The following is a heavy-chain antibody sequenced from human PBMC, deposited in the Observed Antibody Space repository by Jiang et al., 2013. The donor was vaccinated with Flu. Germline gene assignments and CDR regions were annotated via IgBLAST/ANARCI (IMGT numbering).Heavy chain of an antibody. J-gene: IGHJ4*02. Sequence: KPTQTLTLTCTFSGFSLSTSGMCVSWIRQPPGKALEWLALIDWDDDKYYSTSLKTRLTISKDTSKNQVVLTMTNMDPVDTATYYCARGAYYYDSSGYYYPFDYWGQGTLVTVSS. CDR2: IDWDDDK. D-gene: IGHD3-22*01. CDR3: ARGAYYYDSSGYYYPFDY. CDR1: GFSLSTSGMC. V-gene: IGHV2-70*01.